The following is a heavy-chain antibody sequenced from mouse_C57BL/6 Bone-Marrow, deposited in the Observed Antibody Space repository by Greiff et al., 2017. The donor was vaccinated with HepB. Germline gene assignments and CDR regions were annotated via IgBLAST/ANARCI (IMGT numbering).Heavy chain of an antibody. D-gene: IGHD3-2*02. J-gene: IGHJ2*01. CDR1: GFSFTSYG. Sequence: VQLQQSGPGLVQPSQSLSITCTVSGFSFTSYGVHWVRQSPGKGLEWLGVIWSGGSTDYNAAFISRLSISKDNSKSQVFFKMNSLQADDTAIYYCARKGDSSGYDYFDYWGQGTTLTVSS. CDR2: IWSGGST. V-gene: IGHV2-2*01. CDR3: ARKGDSSGYDYFDY.